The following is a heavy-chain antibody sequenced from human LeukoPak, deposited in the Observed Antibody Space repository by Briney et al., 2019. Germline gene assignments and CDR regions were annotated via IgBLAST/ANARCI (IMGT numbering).Heavy chain of an antibody. D-gene: IGHD1-26*01. CDR2: IIPILGIA. V-gene: IGHV1-69*04. CDR3: ARDLHHWWEQQPYNWFDP. CDR1: RGTFSSYA. Sequence: SVKVSCKASRGTFSSYAISWVRQAPGQGLEWMGRIIPILGIANYAQKFQGRVTITADKSTSTAYMELSSLRSEDTAVYYCARDLHHWWEQQPYNWFDPWGQGTLVTVSS. J-gene: IGHJ5*02.